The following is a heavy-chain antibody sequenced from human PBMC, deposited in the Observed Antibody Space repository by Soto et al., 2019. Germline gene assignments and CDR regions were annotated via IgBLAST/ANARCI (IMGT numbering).Heavy chain of an antibody. CDR3: ARYLSCDSISCQNWFDP. Sequence: PSETLSLTCAVYGGSFSGYYWTWIRQAPGKGPEWIGEINHSGSTNYSPSLKSRVTISLDTSKIQFSLKLSSVTAADTAVYYCARYLSCDSISCQNWFDPWGQGTLVTVSS. CDR1: GGSFSGYY. CDR2: INHSGST. D-gene: IGHD3-22*01. J-gene: IGHJ5*02. V-gene: IGHV4-34*01.